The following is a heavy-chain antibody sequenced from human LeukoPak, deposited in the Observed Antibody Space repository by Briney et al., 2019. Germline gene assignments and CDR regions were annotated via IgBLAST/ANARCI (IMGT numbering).Heavy chain of an antibody. CDR1: GGSFSGYY. J-gene: IGHJ4*02. Sequence: SETLSLTCAVYGGSFSGYYWSWIRQPPGKGLEWIGEINHSGSTNYNPSLKSRVTISVDTSKNQSSLKLSSVTAADTAVYYCASGYSSSWYRFDYWGQGTLVTVSS. D-gene: IGHD6-13*01. CDR3: ASGYSSSWYRFDY. V-gene: IGHV4-34*01. CDR2: INHSGST.